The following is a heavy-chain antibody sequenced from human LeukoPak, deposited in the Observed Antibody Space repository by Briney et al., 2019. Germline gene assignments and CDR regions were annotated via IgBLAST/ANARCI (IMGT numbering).Heavy chain of an antibody. J-gene: IGHJ4*02. CDR2: IYYSEST. CDR1: GGSISSVY. CDR3: ARVPIAARKYYFDY. Sequence: WETLSLTCTVSGGSISSVYWRWIRQPPGKGLEWFVYIYYSESTNYNPSLQSRVTISVDTSKNQFSMKLSSVTAADTAVYFGARVPIAARKYYFDYWGQGALVTVSS. D-gene: IGHD6-6*01. V-gene: IGHV4-59*01.